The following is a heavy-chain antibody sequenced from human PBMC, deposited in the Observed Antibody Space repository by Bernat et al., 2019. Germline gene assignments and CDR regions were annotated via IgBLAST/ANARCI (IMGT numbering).Heavy chain of an antibody. V-gene: IGHV3-30*18. J-gene: IGHJ3*02. Sequence: QVQLVESGGGVVQPGRSLRLSCAASGFTFSSYGMHWVRQAPGKGLEWVAVISYDGSNKYYADSVKGRFTISRDNSKNTLYLQMNSLRAEDTAVYYCAKDRGRGGYDFSAFDIWGQGTTVTVSS. CDR1: GFTFSSYG. CDR2: ISYDGSNK. D-gene: IGHD5-12*01. CDR3: AKDRGRGGYDFSAFDI.